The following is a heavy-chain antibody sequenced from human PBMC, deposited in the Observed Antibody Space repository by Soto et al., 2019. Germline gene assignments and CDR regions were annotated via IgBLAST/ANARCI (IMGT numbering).Heavy chain of an antibody. J-gene: IGHJ4*02. V-gene: IGHV3-74*01. CDR3: ARDAQTFLEWLPETDY. D-gene: IGHD3-3*01. Sequence: PGGSLRLSCAASGFTFSSYWMHWVRQAPGKGLVWVSRINSDGSSTSYADSVKGRFTISRDNSKNTLYLQMNSLRAEDTAVYYCARDAQTFLEWLPETDYWGQGTLVTVSS. CDR2: INSDGSST. CDR1: GFTFSSYW.